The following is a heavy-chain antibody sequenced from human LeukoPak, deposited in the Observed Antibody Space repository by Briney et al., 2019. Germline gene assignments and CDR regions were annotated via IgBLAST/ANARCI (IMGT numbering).Heavy chain of an antibody. CDR1: GYTFTSYG. CDR3: ARDVGGGDSPWFDP. Sequence: GASVKVSCKASGYTFTSYGISWVRQAPGQGLEWMGWISAYNGNTNYAQKLQGRVTMTTDTSTSAAYMELRSLRSDDTAVYYCARDVGGGDSPWFDPWGQGTLVTVSS. J-gene: IGHJ5*02. D-gene: IGHD2-21*01. CDR2: ISAYNGNT. V-gene: IGHV1-18*01.